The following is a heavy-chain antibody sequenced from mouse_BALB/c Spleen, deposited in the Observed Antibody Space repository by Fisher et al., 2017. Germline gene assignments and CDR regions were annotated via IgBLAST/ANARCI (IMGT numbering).Heavy chain of an antibody. V-gene: IGHV1-64*01. CDR3: ANGKDPSYAMDY. D-gene: IGHD2-1*01. J-gene: IGHJ4*01. Sequence: KFKGKATLTVDKSSSTAYMQLSSLTSEDSAVYYCANGKDPSYAMDYWGQGTSVTVSS.